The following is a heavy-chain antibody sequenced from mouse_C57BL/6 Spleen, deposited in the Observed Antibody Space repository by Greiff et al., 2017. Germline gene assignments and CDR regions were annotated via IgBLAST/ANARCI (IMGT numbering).Heavy chain of an antibody. V-gene: IGHV2-2*01. CDR1: GFSLTSYG. J-gene: IGHJ3*01. CDR2: IWSGGST. Sequence: VKLQQSGPGLVQPSQSLSITCTVSGFSLTSYGVHWVRQSPGKGLEWLGVIWSGGSTDYNAAFISRLSISKDNSKSQVFFKMNSLQADDTAIYYCAAPYGNPFAYWGQGTLVTVSA. D-gene: IGHD2-1*01. CDR3: AAPYGNPFAY.